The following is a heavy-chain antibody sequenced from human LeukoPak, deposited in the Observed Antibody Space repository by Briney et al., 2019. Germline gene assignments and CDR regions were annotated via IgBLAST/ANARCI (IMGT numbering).Heavy chain of an antibody. V-gene: IGHV4-30-2*01. J-gene: IGHJ4*02. Sequence: PSETLSLTCTVSGGSIRSSYYSWSWIRQPPGKGLEWIGYIYHSGSTYYNPSLKGRVTISVDRSKNQFSLKLSSVTAADTAVYYCARVGVRGTYYFDYWGQGTLVTVSS. CDR1: GGSIRSSYYS. D-gene: IGHD3-10*01. CDR3: ARVGVRGTYYFDY. CDR2: IYHSGST.